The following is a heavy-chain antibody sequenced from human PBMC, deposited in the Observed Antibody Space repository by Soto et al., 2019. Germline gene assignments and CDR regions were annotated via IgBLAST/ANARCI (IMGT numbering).Heavy chain of an antibody. CDR1: GGSISSGPYS. D-gene: IGHD2-2*01. CDR3: ARLGGYCSGTSCYGYYGMDV. Sequence: QLQLQESGPGLVKPSETLSLTCTVSGGSISSGPYSWGWIRQPPGKGLEWIGTFSYSGSTYYNPSLESGVPISVDTSKNQFSLKVSSVTAADTAMYYCARLGGYCSGTSCYGYYGMDVWGQGTTVTVSS. J-gene: IGHJ6*02. V-gene: IGHV4-39*01. CDR2: FSYSGST.